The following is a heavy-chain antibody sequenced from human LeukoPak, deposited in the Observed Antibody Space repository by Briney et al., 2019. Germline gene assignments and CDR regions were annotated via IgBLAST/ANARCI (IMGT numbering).Heavy chain of an antibody. CDR1: GGSFSGYY. V-gene: IGHV4-34*01. J-gene: IGHJ4*02. D-gene: IGHD6-19*01. CDR3: ARGPIAVAGKVFDY. CDR2: INHSGST. Sequence: KTSETLSLTCAVYGGSFSGYYWSWIRQPPGKGLEWIGEINHSGSTNYNPSLKSRVTISVDTSKNQFSLKLSSVTAADTAVYYCARGPIAVAGKVFDYWGQGTLVTVSS.